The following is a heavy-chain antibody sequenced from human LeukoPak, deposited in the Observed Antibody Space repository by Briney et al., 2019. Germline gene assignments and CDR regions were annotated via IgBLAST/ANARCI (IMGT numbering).Heavy chain of an antibody. V-gene: IGHV3-53*01. D-gene: IGHD2-8*01. CDR3: AREGSIVPHQDLDC. CDR1: GFSVSNHY. CDR2: LFTGDSA. Sequence: GGSLRLSCAASGFSVSNHYISWVRQAPEKELEWVSVLFTGDSAYYADSVKGRFTISRDNAKNSLYLQMNSLRAEDTAVYYCAREGSIVPHQDLDCWGQGTLVTVSS. J-gene: IGHJ4*02.